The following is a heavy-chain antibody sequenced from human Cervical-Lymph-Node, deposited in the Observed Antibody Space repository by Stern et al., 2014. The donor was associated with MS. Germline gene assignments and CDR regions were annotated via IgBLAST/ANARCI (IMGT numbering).Heavy chain of an antibody. D-gene: IGHD6-19*01. CDR3: ARDNGGWSVDS. CDR2: INPGVGST. V-gene: IGHV1-46*01. J-gene: IGHJ4*02. Sequence: QMQLVQSGAEVMKPGASVKVSCKVFGDSFTSNKLHWVRQAPGQGLEWMGIINPGVGSTRYAQKLQGRVTMTRDTSTSTVYMELTSLRSEDTAVYSCARDNGGWSVDSWGQGTLVIVSS. CDR1: GDSFTSNK.